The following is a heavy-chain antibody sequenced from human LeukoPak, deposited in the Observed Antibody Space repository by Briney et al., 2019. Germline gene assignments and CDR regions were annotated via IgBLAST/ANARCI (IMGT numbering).Heavy chain of an antibody. D-gene: IGHD2-21*01. CDR3: AKAPVTTCRGAYCYPFDH. J-gene: IGHJ4*02. CDR1: GLHLRSYA. V-gene: IGHV3-23*01. Sequence: PGGSLSLSCAASGLHLRSYAMSWVRQAPRKGVEWVSAISDSGNTYLADSVKGRFTISRHSSKNKLFLQMNRLRPEDAAVYYCAKAPVTTCRGAYCYPFDHWGQGTLVTVSS. CDR2: ISDSGNT.